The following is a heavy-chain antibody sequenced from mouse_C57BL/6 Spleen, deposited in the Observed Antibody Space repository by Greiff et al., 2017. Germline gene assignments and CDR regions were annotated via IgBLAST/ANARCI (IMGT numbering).Heavy chain of an antibody. V-gene: IGHV5-12*01. J-gene: IGHJ2*01. Sequence: DVKLVESGGGLVQPGGSLKLSCAASGFTFSDYYMYWVRQTPEKRLEWVAYISNGGGSTYYPDTVKGRFTISRDNAKNTLYLQMSRLKSEDTAMYYCARSSSYYFDYWGQGTTLTVSS. CDR2: ISNGGGST. D-gene: IGHD1-1*01. CDR3: ARSSSYYFDY. CDR1: GFTFSDYY.